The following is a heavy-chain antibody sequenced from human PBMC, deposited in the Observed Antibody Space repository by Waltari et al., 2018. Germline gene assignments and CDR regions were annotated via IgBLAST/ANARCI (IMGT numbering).Heavy chain of an antibody. CDR1: GFIFDDYG. V-gene: IGHV3-9*01. CDR2: INWNSGTI. Sequence: VHLVESGGGLVRPGRSLRLSCAASGFIFDDYGMDWVRQAPGNVLGWVAGINWNSGTIHYADAVKGRFTISRDNAENSLYLQMNSLTTEDTAVYYCTKDMDGATAMAPRLDFWGQGTLVTVSS. J-gene: IGHJ4*02. D-gene: IGHD5-18*01. CDR3: TKDMDGATAMAPRLDF.